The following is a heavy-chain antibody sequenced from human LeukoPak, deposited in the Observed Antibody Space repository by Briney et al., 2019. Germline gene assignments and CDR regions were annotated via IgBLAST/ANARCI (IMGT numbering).Heavy chain of an antibody. CDR1: GGSISSSSYY. CDR2: IYYSGST. D-gene: IGHD6-19*01. V-gene: IGHV4-39*07. J-gene: IGHJ3*02. Sequence: SETLSLTCTVSGGSISSSSYYWGWIRQPPGKGQEWIGSIYYSGSTYYNPSLKSRVTISVDTSKNQFSLKLSSVTAADTAVHYCARALGSGSNFDIWGQGTMVTVSS. CDR3: ARALGSGSNFDI.